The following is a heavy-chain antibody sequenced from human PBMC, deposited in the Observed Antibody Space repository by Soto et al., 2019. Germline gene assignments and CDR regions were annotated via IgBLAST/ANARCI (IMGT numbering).Heavy chain of an antibody. CDR3: IGLSYSGGWYY. J-gene: IGHJ4*02. Sequence: EVQLVESGGGLVQPGGSLTLSCAASGFTFSVSAMHWVRQASGKRLEWVGRIRSKANSYATVYAASVKGGFSISRDDSKNTAYLQMSSLKTEDTAVYYCIGLSYSGGWYYWGQGILVTVSS. V-gene: IGHV3-73*01. CDR2: IRSKANSYAT. CDR1: GFTFSVSA. D-gene: IGHD6-19*01.